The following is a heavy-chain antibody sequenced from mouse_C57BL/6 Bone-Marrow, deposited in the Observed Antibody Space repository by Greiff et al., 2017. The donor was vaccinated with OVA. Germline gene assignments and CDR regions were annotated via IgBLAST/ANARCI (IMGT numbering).Heavy chain of an antibody. CDR1: ESEFPSHD. Sequence: EVKVVESGGGLVQPGESLTLSCESNESEFPSHDMSWVRKTPEKRLELVAAVNSDGGSTYYQDTMERRCITSRDNTKKIMYLQMSSLRSEDTALDYCARYSFAYWGQGTLVTVSA. CDR2: VNSDGGST. J-gene: IGHJ3*01. V-gene: IGHV5-2*01. CDR3: ARYSFAY.